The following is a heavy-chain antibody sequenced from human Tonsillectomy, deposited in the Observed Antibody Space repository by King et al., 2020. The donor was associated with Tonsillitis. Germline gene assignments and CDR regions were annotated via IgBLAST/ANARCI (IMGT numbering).Heavy chain of an antibody. J-gene: IGHJ4*02. CDR2: ISGDHVET. CDR1: GFTFSDFA. CDR3: AKDQSLITSMTPFDWGFDS. D-gene: IGHD3-16*01. V-gene: IGHV3-43*02. Sequence: VQLVESGGGVVQPGKSLRLSCAASGFTFSDFAMHWVRQIPGKGLEWVATISGDHVETYYEDSVRGRFTISRDNSRKSLYLQMSHLRTEDTAFYFCAKDQSLITSMTPFDWGFDSWGPGSLVTVSS.